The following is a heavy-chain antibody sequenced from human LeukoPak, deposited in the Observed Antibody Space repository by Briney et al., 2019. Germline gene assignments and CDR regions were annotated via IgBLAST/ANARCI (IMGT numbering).Heavy chain of an antibody. CDR3: AKELDSSGYFDY. CDR1: GFTFSNYD. Sequence: GGSLRLSCAASGFTFSNYDMSWVPQAPGKGLEWVSGISGSGGSTYHADSVKGRFTISRDNSKNTLYLQMNSLRAEDTAVYYCAKELDSSGYFDYWGQGTLVTVSS. V-gene: IGHV3-23*01. J-gene: IGHJ4*02. D-gene: IGHD3-22*01. CDR2: ISGSGGST.